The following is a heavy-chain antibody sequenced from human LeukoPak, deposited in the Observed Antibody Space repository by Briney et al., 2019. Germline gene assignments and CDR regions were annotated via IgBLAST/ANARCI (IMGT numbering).Heavy chain of an antibody. CDR1: GFTFSSYS. Sequence: PGGSLRLSCAASGFTFSSYSMNWVRQTPGKGLEWVANIKHDGSDKYYVGSVRGRFTISRDNAKNSLYLQMNSLRAEDTAVYYCARGWKDYWGQGTLVTVSS. CDR3: ARGWKDY. J-gene: IGHJ4*02. V-gene: IGHV3-7*01. D-gene: IGHD1-1*01. CDR2: IKHDGSDK.